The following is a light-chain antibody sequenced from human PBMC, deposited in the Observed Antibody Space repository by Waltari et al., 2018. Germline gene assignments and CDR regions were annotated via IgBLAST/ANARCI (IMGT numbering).Light chain of an antibody. CDR2: SAS. Sequence: DLQMTQSPSSVSASRGDRVTLTCRASQGISTWLVWYQQKPGRAHKVLIHSASILLTGVPSRFSGSSSGTEFTLTINSLQPEDLATYFCQQGHSFPPTFGQGTKVEFK. V-gene: IGKV1-12*01. J-gene: IGKJ1*01. CDR1: QGISTW. CDR3: QQGHSFPPT.